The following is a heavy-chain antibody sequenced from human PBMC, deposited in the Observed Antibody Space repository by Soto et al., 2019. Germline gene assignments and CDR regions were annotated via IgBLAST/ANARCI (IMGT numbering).Heavy chain of an antibody. V-gene: IGHV3-73*02. CDR1: GFAFSDSA. J-gene: IGHJ4*02. CDR2: IRGKRGNDGT. D-gene: IGHD5-18*01. CDR3: TRRRDWTAVDPLDY. Sequence: EVQLVESGGGLXQPGGSLKLSCAASGFAFSDSAMHWVRQASGKGLEWIGRIRGKRGNDGTSYAASVKGRFTISRDDSKPTSYLQMNSLKIEDTAVYYCTRRRDWTAVDPLDYWGQGTLVTVSS.